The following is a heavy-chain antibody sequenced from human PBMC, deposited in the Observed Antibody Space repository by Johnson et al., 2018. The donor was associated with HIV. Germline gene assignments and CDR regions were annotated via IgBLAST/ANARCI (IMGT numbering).Heavy chain of an antibody. CDR2: IKSKTDGGTT. CDR3: TTVGYTTRPRAFDI. CDR1: GFTFDDYG. D-gene: IGHD6-13*01. J-gene: IGHJ3*02. Sequence: VQLVESGGGAARPGGSLRLSCAASGFTFDDYGMSWVRQAPGKGLEWVGRIKSKTDGGTTDYAAPVKGRFTISRDDSENTLYLQMNSLKTEDTAMYYCTTVGYTTRPRAFDIWGQGTVVTVSS. V-gene: IGHV3-15*01.